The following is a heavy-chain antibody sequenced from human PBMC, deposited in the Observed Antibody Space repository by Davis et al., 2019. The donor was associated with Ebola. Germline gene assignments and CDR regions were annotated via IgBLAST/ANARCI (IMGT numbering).Heavy chain of an antibody. V-gene: IGHV1-69*13. CDR2: LIPIVGTA. CDR1: LCTFSRYA. D-gene: IGHD4-17*01. CDR3: ARDLDYGPTRFFDY. Sequence: SSVTVSLKASLCTFSRYAISWVRQPPGHGLEWMGGLIPIVGTASYAQKFQGRVTITADESTSTAYMELRSLRSEDTAVYYCARDLDYGPTRFFDYWGHGTLVTVSS. J-gene: IGHJ4*01.